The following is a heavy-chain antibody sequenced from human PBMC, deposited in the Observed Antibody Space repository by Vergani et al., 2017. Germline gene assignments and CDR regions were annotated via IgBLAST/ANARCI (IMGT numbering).Heavy chain of an antibody. CDR2: IYYSGST. J-gene: IGHJ4*02. CDR1: GGSISSSSYY. CDR3: ARHVYFDSSGYYYNFDY. V-gene: IGHV4-39*01. D-gene: IGHD3-22*01. Sequence: QLQLQESGPGLVKPSETLSLTCTVSGGSISSSSYYWGWIRQPPGKGLEWIGSIYYSGSTYYNPSLKSRVTISVDTSKNQFSLKLSSVTAADTAVYYCARHVYFDSSGYYYNFDYWGQGTLVTVSS.